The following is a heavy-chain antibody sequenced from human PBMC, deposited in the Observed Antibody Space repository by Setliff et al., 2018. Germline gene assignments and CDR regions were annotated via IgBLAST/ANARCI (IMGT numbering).Heavy chain of an antibody. Sequence: GGSLRLSCSASGFTINTYTMHWVRQATGKGLEYVSAICPNGGSTYYANSVKGRFTISRDSSKNTLYLQMSSLSAEDTAVYYCVKTHWDSWIRGSFDIWGQGTMVTVSS. J-gene: IGHJ3*02. CDR2: ICPNGGST. D-gene: IGHD3-10*01. CDR3: VKTHWDSWIRGSFDI. V-gene: IGHV3-64D*09. CDR1: GFTINTYT.